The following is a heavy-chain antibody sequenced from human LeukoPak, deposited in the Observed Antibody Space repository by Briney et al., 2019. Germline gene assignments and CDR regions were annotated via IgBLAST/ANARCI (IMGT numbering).Heavy chain of an antibody. D-gene: IGHD3-10*01. V-gene: IGHV3-23*01. CDR3: AKYSLDEVRGVIPYYYYMDV. Sequence: GGSLRLSCAACGFTFSSYGMSWVRQAPGKGLEWVSAISGSGGSTYHADSVKGRFTISRDNSKNTLYLQMNSLRAEDTAVYYCAKYSLDEVRGVIPYYYYMDVWGKGTTVTISS. CDR1: GFTFSSYG. J-gene: IGHJ6*03. CDR2: ISGSGGST.